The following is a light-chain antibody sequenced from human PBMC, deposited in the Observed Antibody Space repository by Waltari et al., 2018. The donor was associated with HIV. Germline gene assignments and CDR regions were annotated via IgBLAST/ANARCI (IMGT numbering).Light chain of an antibody. CDR1: QSISSW. CDR3: QQYNSYWT. Sequence: DIQMTQSPSTLSASVGDRVTITCRASQSISSWLAWYQQKPGKAPKLLIYKASSLESGVPSRFSGSESGTEFTLTISSLQPDDFATYYCQQYNSYWTFGQGTKVEIK. V-gene: IGKV1-5*03. J-gene: IGKJ1*01. CDR2: KAS.